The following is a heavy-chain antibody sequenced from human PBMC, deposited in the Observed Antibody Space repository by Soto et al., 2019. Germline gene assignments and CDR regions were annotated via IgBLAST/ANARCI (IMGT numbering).Heavy chain of an antibody. CDR1: GYSFTSYC. Sequence: GESLKISCKGSGYSFTSYCIGWVRQMPGKGLEWMGSIYPGDSDTRYSPSFQGQVTISADKSISTAYLQWSSLKASDTAMYYCARLKRAIAVAGPHYYYGMDVWGQGTTVTVSS. CDR2: IYPGDSDT. V-gene: IGHV5-51*01. J-gene: IGHJ6*02. D-gene: IGHD6-19*01. CDR3: ARLKRAIAVAGPHYYYGMDV.